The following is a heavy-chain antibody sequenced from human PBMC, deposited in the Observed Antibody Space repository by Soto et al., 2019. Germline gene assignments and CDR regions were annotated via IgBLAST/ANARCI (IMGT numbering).Heavy chain of an antibody. CDR1: GYSFAGYW. Sequence: GESLKISCKGSGYSFAGYWITWVRQKPGKGLEWMGRIDPSDSQTYYSPSFRGHVTISVTKSITTVFLQWSSLRASDTAMYYCARQIYDPETGSNVQYYFDSWGQGTPVTVSS. J-gene: IGHJ4*02. CDR3: ARQIYDPETGSNVQYYFDS. V-gene: IGHV5-10-1*01. D-gene: IGHD2-8*01. CDR2: IDPSDSQT.